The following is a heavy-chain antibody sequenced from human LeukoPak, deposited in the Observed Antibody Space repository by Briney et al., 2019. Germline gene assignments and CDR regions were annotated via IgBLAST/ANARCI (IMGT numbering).Heavy chain of an antibody. V-gene: IGHV2-5*01. J-gene: IGHJ4*02. Sequence: SGPALVKPTQTLTLTCTFSGFSLSTSGVGVGWVRQPPGKALEWLALIYWNDDKRYSPSLKSRLTITKDTSKNQVVLTMTNMDPVDTATYYCAHTRWVSYVWGSPDFDYWGQGTLVTVSS. CDR1: GFSLSTSGVG. CDR2: IYWNDDK. D-gene: IGHD3-16*01. CDR3: AHTRWVSYVWGSPDFDY.